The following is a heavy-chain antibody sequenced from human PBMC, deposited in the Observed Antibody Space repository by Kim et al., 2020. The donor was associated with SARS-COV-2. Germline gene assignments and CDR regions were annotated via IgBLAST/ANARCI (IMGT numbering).Heavy chain of an antibody. V-gene: IGHV4-39*01. J-gene: IGHJ4*02. CDR2: IYYSVST. D-gene: IGHD6-19*01. Sequence: SGTLSLTCTVSGGSISSSNYYWGWIRQPPGKGLEWIGSIYYSVSTYYNPSLKSRVTISVDTSKNQFSLKLSSVTAADTAVYYCARPKDSSGWYFDYWGQGTLVTVSS. CDR1: GGSISSSNYY. CDR3: ARPKDSSGWYFDY.